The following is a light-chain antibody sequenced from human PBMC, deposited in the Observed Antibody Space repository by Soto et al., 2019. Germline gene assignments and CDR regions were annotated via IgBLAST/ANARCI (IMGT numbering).Light chain of an antibody. CDR3: QQSYSIPIT. V-gene: IGKV1-5*01. J-gene: IGKJ5*01. CDR1: QSLNSL. CDR2: DAS. Sequence: DIQMTQSPSTLSASVGDRVTITCRASQSLNSLLAWYQQKPGRAPKLLIYDASTLESGVPSRFSGSGSGTEFTLTISSLQTDDFATYYCQQSYSIPITFGQGTRLEIK.